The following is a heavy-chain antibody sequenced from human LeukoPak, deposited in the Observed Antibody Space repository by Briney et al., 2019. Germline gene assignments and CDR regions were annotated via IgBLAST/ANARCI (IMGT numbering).Heavy chain of an antibody. CDR1: GGSFSGYY. CDR3: ARGHQLLRYFDY. CDR2: INHSGST. V-gene: IGHV4-34*01. Sequence: SETLFVTCAVYGGSFSGYYWCWIRQPPVKCLDWIGEINHSGSTNYNPSLKSRVTISVDTSKNQFSLKLSSVTAADTAVYYCARGHQLLRYFDYWGQGTLVTVSS. J-gene: IGHJ4*02. D-gene: IGHD2-2*01.